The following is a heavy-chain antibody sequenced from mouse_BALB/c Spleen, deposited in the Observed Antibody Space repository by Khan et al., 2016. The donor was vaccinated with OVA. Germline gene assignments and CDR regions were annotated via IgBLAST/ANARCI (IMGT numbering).Heavy chain of an antibody. CDR2: ISSGDST. CDR3: ARDYWFAY. Sequence: EVELVESGGGLVKPGGSLKLSCAASGFTFSNYAMSWVRQSPEKRLEWVASISSGDSTYYLDSVKGRFTISRDNARNILYLQMSSLRSEDMAMYYCARDYWFAYWGQGTLVTVSA. V-gene: IGHV5-6-5*01. CDR1: GFTFSNYA. J-gene: IGHJ3*01.